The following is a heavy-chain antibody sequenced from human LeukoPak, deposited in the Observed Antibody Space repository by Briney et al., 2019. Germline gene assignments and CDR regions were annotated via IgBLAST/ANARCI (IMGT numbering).Heavy chain of an antibody. J-gene: IGHJ4*02. V-gene: IGHV3-9*01. CDR1: GFTFDDYA. D-gene: IGHD2-21*02. Sequence: PGMSLRLSCAASGFTFDDYAMHWVRQAPGKGLEWVSGISWNSGSIGYADSVKGRFTISRDNAKNSLYLQMNSLRAEDTALYYCAKGALAYCGGDCYSENDYWGQGTLVTVSS. CDR2: ISWNSGSI. CDR3: AKGALAYCGGDCYSENDY.